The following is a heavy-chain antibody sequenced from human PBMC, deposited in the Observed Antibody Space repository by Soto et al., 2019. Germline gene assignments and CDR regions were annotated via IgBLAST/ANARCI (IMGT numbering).Heavy chain of an antibody. V-gene: IGHV4-30-2*01. CDR2: IYHSGST. J-gene: IGHJ6*02. Sequence: IRQTTRKDLEWIGNIYHSGSTYYNPSLKSRVTISVDTSKNQLSLNLSSVTAADTAVYFCANTPAIVGYTLGMHVSLQG. CDR3: ANTPAIVGYTLGMHV. D-gene: IGHD6-13*01.